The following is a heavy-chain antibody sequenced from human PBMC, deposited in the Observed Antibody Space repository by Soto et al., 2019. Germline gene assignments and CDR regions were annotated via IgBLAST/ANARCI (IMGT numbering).Heavy chain of an antibody. CDR3: ARGRYGDY. V-gene: IGHV1-18*01. J-gene: IGHJ4*02. Sequence: QVHLVQSGAEVKKPGASVKVSCKGSGYGLTTYGITWVRQAPGQGLEWMAWISAHNGNTNYAQKLQGRVTVTRDTSTSTPYMELRGLRSDDTAVYYWARGRYGDYGGQGARVTVSS. D-gene: IGHD1-1*01. CDR1: GYGLTTYG. CDR2: ISAHNGNT.